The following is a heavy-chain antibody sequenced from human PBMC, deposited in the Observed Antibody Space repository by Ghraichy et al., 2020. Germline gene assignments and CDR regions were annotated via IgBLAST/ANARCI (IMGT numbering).Heavy chain of an antibody. CDR2: IMRNADGGRT. CDR1: GFSFANAW. V-gene: IGHV3-15*01. Sequence: GGSLRLSCAASGFSFANAWMSWVRQVPGKGLEWIGRIMRNADGGRTDYAAPVKGRFTISRDDSKNTLYLQMSSLKTDDTGIYYCATGAICSGNCYSSQCAYWGQGTLVSVSS. CDR3: ATGAICSGNCYSSQCAY. J-gene: IGHJ4*02. D-gene: IGHD2-15*01.